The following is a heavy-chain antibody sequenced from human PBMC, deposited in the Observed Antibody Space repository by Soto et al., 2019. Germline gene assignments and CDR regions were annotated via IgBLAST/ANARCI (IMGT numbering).Heavy chain of an antibody. J-gene: IGHJ4*02. V-gene: IGHV1-18*01. CDR1: GYTFTSYG. D-gene: IGHD2-2*01. Sequence: ASVKVSCKASGYTFTSYGISWVRQAPGQGLEWMGWISAYNGNTNYAQKLQGRVTMTTDTSTSTAYMELRSLRSDDTAVYYCARDGVIPAANTYFDYWGQGTLVTVSS. CDR3: ARDGVIPAANTYFDY. CDR2: ISAYNGNT.